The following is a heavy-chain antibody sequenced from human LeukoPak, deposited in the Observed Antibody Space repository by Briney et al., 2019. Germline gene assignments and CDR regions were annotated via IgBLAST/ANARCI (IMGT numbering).Heavy chain of an antibody. J-gene: IGHJ5*02. Sequence: ASVKVSCKVSGYTLTELSMHWVRQAPGKGLEWMGRFDPEDGETIYAQNFQGRVTVTEDTSTDTAYMELSSLRSEDTAVYYCARGNVVVAAKGNWFDPWGQGTLVTVSS. CDR1: GYTLTELS. CDR3: ARGNVVVAAKGNWFDP. V-gene: IGHV1-24*01. CDR2: FDPEDGET. D-gene: IGHD2-15*01.